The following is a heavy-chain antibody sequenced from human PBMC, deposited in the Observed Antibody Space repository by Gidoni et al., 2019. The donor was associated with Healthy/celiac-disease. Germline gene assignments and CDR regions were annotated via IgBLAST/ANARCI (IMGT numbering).Heavy chain of an antibody. CDR2: IWYDGSNK. Sequence: QVQLVESGGGVVPPGRSLRLACAASGFTFSSYGMHWVRQAPGKGLEWVAVIWYDGSNKYYADSVKGRFTISRDNSKNTLYLQMNSLRAEDTAVYYCARGEPGPWGQGTLVTVSS. V-gene: IGHV3-33*08. D-gene: IGHD3-16*01. CDR1: GFTFSSYG. CDR3: ARGEPGP. J-gene: IGHJ5*02.